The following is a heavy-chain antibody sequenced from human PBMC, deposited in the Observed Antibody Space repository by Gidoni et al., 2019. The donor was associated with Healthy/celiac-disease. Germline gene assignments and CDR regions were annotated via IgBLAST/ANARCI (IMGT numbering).Heavy chain of an antibody. CDR2: IYSGGST. CDR1: GFTVSSNY. J-gene: IGHJ5*02. CDR3: ARERTLGEWFDP. V-gene: IGHV3-53*01. D-gene: IGHD2-2*01. Sequence: EVQLVESGGGLIQPGGSLRLSCAASGFTVSSNYMSCVRQAPGKGLEWVSVIYSGGSTYYADSVKGRFTISRDNSKNTLYLQMNSRRAEDTAVYYCARERTLGEWFDPWGQGTLVTVSS.